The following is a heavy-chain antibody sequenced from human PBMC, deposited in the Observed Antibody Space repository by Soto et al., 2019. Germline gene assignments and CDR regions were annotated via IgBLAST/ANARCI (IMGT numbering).Heavy chain of an antibody. V-gene: IGHV6-1*01. CDR2: TYYRSKWYN. CDR3: ARDLRAGSSSWYPLEYYFDY. J-gene: IGHJ4*02. D-gene: IGHD6-13*01. CDR1: GDSVSSNSAA. Sequence: SQTLSLTCAISGDSVSSNSAAWNWIRQSPSRGLEWLGRTYYRSKWYNDYAVSVKSRITINPDTSKNQFSLQLNSVTPEDTAVYYCARDLRAGSSSWYPLEYYFDYWGQGTPVTVSS.